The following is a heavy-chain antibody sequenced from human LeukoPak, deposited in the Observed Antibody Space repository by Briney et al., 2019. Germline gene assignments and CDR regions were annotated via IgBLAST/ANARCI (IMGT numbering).Heavy chain of an antibody. D-gene: IGHD2-2*01. J-gene: IGHJ4*02. Sequence: HPGRSLRLSCAASGFTFSSYAMPWVRQPPGKGLEYVPAISSNGASTTYANSVKGRFTISRDNSKNTLYLQMGSLRAEDMAVYYCARDLPRTLGYCSSTSCSHFDYWGQGTLVTVSS. CDR3: ARDLPRTLGYCSSTSCSHFDY. V-gene: IGHV3-64*01. CDR1: GFTFSSYA. CDR2: ISSNGAST.